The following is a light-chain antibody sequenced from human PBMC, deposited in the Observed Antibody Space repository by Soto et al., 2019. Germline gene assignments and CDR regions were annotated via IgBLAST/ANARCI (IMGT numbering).Light chain of an antibody. V-gene: IGKV1-39*01. Sequence: DIPMTQSPSSLSASVGDRVTITCRASQPIASYLNWYQQKPGEPPKLLIYATSSLQSGVPSRFSGRHSGTDFTLTISSLQPEDFATYYCQQSFSFPRTFGQGTNVEVK. CDR1: QPIASY. CDR3: QQSFSFPRT. CDR2: ATS. J-gene: IGKJ1*01.